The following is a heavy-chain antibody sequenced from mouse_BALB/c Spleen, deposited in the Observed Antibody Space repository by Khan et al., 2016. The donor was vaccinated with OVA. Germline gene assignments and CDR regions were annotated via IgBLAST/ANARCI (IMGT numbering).Heavy chain of an antibody. CDR1: GFTFSNYA. J-gene: IGHJ3*01. V-gene: IGHV5-6-5*01. CDR2: ISSGDST. Sequence: EVELVESGGGLVKPGGSLKLSCAASGFTFSNYAMSWVRQSPEKRLVWVASISSGDSTYYPDSVKGRFTISRDNARNILYLHMSSLRSEDTAMYYCARDDWFAYWGQGTLVTVSA. CDR3: ARDDWFAY.